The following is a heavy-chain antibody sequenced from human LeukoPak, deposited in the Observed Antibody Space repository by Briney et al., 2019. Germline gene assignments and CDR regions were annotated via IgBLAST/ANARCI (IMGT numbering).Heavy chain of an antibody. J-gene: IGHJ4*02. CDR1: GFTFSSHN. Sequence: GGSLRLSCAASGFTFSSHNMNWVRQAPGKGLEWVSSITSGSTYIFYADSVKGRFTISRGNAKNSLLLQMNGLRAEDTAVYYCATYSGTYRDNWGQGTLVTVSS. V-gene: IGHV3-21*01. CDR2: ITSGSTYI. CDR3: ATYSGTYRDN. D-gene: IGHD1-26*01.